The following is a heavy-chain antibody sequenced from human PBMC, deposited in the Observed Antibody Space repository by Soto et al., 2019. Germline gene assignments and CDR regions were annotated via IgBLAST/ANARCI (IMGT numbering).Heavy chain of an antibody. CDR3: ATKERARLDY. D-gene: IGHD1-26*01. CDR2: INPILDST. J-gene: IGHJ4*02. V-gene: IGHV1-69*09. CDR1: GIMSSGYG. Sequence: QEQVVQSGPAMKEPGSSVKVSCRASGIMSSGYGVSWVRQAPGQGLEWVGMINPILDSTNYPQNLQDRVSLGVDKSTATAYLEVTSLRLEDKAIYFRATKERARLDYWGRGPVVTVS.